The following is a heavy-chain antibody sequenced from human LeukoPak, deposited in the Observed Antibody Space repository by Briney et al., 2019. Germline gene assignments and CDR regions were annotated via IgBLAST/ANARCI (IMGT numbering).Heavy chain of an antibody. CDR2: INPNSGGT. CDR3: ARAGLIVGASSSDFDY. CDR1: GYTFTGYY. V-gene: IGHV1-2*02. D-gene: IGHD1-26*01. J-gene: IGHJ4*02. Sequence: ASVKVSCKASGYTFTGYYMHWVRQAPGQGLEWMGWINPNSGGTNYAQKFQGRVTMTRDTSISTAYMELSRLRSDDTAVYYCARAGLIVGASSSDFDYWGQGTLVTVSS.